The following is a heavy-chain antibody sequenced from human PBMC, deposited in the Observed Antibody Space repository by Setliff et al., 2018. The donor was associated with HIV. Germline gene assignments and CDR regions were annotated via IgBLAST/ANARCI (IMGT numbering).Heavy chain of an antibody. D-gene: IGHD3-22*01. CDR1: GGSFSGYY. CDR2: INHSGST. CDR3: ARLTTTYYYDSSAYYHPV. Sequence: SETLSLTCAVYGGSFSGYYWSWIRQPPGKGLEWIGEINHSGSTNYNPSLKSRVTISVDTSKNQFSLKLSSVTAVDTAVFYCARLTTTYYYDSSAYYHPVWGQGTLVTV. V-gene: IGHV4-34*01. J-gene: IGHJ4*02.